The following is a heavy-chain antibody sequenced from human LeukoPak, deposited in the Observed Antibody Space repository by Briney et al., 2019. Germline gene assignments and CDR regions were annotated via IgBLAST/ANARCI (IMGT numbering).Heavy chain of an antibody. CDR3: ARDQAPLRYFDWLFPKDDAFDI. CDR1: GGSFSSYY. D-gene: IGHD3-9*01. Sequence: SETLSLTCTVSGGSFSSYYWSWIRQPAGKGLEWIGRIYPSGNTNYNPSLKSRVTISVDTSKNQFSLKLSSVTAADTAVYYCARDQAPLRYFDWLFPKDDAFDIWGQGTMVTVSS. J-gene: IGHJ3*02. V-gene: IGHV4-4*07. CDR2: IYPSGNT.